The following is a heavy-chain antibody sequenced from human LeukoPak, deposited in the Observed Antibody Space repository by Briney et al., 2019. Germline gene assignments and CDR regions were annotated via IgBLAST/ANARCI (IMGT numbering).Heavy chain of an antibody. CDR2: IKEDGSEK. D-gene: IGHD4-17*01. Sequence: GGSLRLSCAASGFTFSSNWMSWVRQAPAKGLEWVANIKEDGSEKYYVDSVKGRFTISRDNAKNSLFLQMSSLRAEDTAVHYCARDYYGDHSDWGQGTQVTVSS. CDR3: ARDYYGDHSD. CDR1: GFTFSSNW. V-gene: IGHV3-7*01. J-gene: IGHJ4*02.